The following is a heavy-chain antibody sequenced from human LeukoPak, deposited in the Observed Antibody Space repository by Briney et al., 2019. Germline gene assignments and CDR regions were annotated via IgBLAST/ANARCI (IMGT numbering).Heavy chain of an antibody. CDR1: GFTFSSYG. CDR3: GKDWEGYFDWSSPYYDYYYGMDV. J-gene: IGHJ6*02. D-gene: IGHD3-9*01. V-gene: IGHV3-30*18. Sequence: PGGSLRLSCAASGFTFSSYGMHWVRQAPGKGLEWVAVVSYDGSSKYFGDSVKGRFTISRDNSENTLFLQMNSLGTEDTAVYYCGKDWEGYFDWSSPYYDYYYGMDVWGQGTTVTVSS. CDR2: VSYDGSSK.